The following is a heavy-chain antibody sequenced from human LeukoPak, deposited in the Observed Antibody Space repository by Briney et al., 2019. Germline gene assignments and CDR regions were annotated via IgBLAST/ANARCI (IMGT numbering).Heavy chain of an antibody. Sequence: GESLKISCKGSGYSFTSYWIGWVRQMPGKGLEWMGIIYPGDSDTRYSPSFQGQVTISADKSISTAYLQWSSLKASDTAMYYCARHSYCSSTSCYEVDYWGQGTLVTVSS. CDR1: GYSFTSYW. V-gene: IGHV5-51*01. J-gene: IGHJ4*02. CDR2: IYPGDSDT. CDR3: ARHSYCSSTSCYEVDY. D-gene: IGHD2-2*01.